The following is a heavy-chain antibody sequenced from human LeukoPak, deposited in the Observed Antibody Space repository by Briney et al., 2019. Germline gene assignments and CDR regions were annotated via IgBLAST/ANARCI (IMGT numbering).Heavy chain of an antibody. CDR2: ISYDGSNK. D-gene: IGHD3-22*01. Sequence: GGTLRLSCAASGFTFSSHGMNWVRQAPGKGLEGVAFISYDGSNKYYADSVKGRFTISRDNSKNTLYLQMNSLRAEDTAVYYCAFSGYYYDSSGKGPFDYWGQGTLVTVSS. V-gene: IGHV3-30*03. CDR1: GFTFSSHG. CDR3: AFSGYYYDSSGKGPFDY. J-gene: IGHJ4*02.